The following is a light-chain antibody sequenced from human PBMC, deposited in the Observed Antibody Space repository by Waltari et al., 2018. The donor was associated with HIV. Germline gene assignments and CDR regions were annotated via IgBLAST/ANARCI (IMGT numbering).Light chain of an antibody. V-gene: IGLV3-21*02. CDR1: NIGSKS. J-gene: IGLJ3*02. CDR3: QVWDSSSDHWV. Sequence: SYLLTQPPSVSVAPGQTARITCRGNNIGSKSVHRYQQKTGQAPVLVVYDDSGRPSGIPERFSGSNSGNTATLTISRVEAGDEADYYCQVWDSSSDHWVFGGGTKLTVL. CDR2: DDS.